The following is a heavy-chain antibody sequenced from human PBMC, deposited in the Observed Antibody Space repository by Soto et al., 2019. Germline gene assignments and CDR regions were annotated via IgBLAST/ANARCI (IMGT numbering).Heavy chain of an antibody. Sequence: QVQLVESGGGVVQPGRSLRLSCAASGFTFSSYGMHWVRQAPGKGLEWVAVISYDGSNKYYADSVKGRFTISRDNSKNSMYLQMNSLRAEDRAVYYCAKGAWSSGLYENYFDYWVQGTLVTVSS. CDR1: GFTFSSYG. V-gene: IGHV3-30*18. J-gene: IGHJ4*02. CDR2: ISYDGSNK. CDR3: AKGAWSSGLYENYFDY. D-gene: IGHD6-19*01.